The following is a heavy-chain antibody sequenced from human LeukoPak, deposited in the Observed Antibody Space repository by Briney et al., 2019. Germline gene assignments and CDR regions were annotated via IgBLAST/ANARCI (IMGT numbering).Heavy chain of an antibody. D-gene: IGHD3-10*01. Sequence: QTGGTLRLSCAASGFTFSSYWMSWVRQTPGKGLEWVANIKQDGSERYYVDSVKGRFTISRDNAKNSLYLQMNSLRAEDTAVYYCARDRRPYYPGAFDIWGQGTMVTVSS. CDR2: IKQDGSER. CDR1: GFTFSSYW. CDR3: ARDRRPYYPGAFDI. V-gene: IGHV3-7*01. J-gene: IGHJ3*02.